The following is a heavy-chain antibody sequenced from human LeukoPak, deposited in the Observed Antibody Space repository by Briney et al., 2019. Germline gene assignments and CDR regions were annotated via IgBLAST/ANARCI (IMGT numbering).Heavy chain of an antibody. CDR2: ISAYNGNT. J-gene: IGHJ6*04. CDR1: GYTFTSYG. CDR3: ARDFIGANYYYAMDV. D-gene: IGHD4/OR15-4a*01. Sequence: GASVKVSCKASGYTFTSYGISWVRQAPGQGLEWMGWISAYNGNTNYAQNLQVRVTMTTDTSTSTAYMELRSLRSDDTAVYYCARDFIGANYYYAMDVWGKGTTVIVSA. V-gene: IGHV1-18*04.